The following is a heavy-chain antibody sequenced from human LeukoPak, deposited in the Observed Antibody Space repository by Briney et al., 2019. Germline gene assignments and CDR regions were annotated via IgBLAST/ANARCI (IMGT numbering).Heavy chain of an antibody. CDR3: ARATSSSSWYLYFDY. CDR2: ISSSSSYI. Sequence: PGGSLRLSCAASGFTFSSYEMNWVRQAPGKGLEWVSSISSSSSYIYYADSVKGRFTISRDNAKNSLYLQMNSLRAEDTAVYYCARATSSSSWYLYFDYWGQGTLVTVSS. D-gene: IGHD6-13*01. J-gene: IGHJ4*02. CDR1: GFTFSSYE. V-gene: IGHV3-21*01.